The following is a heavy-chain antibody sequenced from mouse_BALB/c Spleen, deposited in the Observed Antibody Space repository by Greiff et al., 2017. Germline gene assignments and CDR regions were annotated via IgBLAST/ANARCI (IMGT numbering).Heavy chain of an antibody. Sequence: EVHLVESGGDLVKPGGSLKLSCAASGFTFSSYGMSWVRQTPDKRLEWVATISSGGSYTDYPDSVKGRFPISRDNAKNTLYLQVSSLESEDTARYYWARPYGNHYAMDYWGQGTSVTVSS. CDR1: GFTFSSYG. CDR3: ARPYGNHYAMDY. V-gene: IGHV5-6*01. CDR2: ISSGGSYT. J-gene: IGHJ4*01. D-gene: IGHD2-1*01.